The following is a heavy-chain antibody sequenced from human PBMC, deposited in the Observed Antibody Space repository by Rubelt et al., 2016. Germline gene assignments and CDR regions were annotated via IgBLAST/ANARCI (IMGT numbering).Heavy chain of an antibody. CDR3: ARGAPRNLLRFAWYYFDQ. D-gene: IGHD3-9*01. CDR2: ISTSSSYI. Sequence: VSSISTSSSYIYYADSVKGRFTISRDNAKNSLYLQMNSLRAEDTAVYFCARGAPRNLLRFAWYYFDQWGQGTLVTVSS. J-gene: IGHJ4*02. V-gene: IGHV3-21*01.